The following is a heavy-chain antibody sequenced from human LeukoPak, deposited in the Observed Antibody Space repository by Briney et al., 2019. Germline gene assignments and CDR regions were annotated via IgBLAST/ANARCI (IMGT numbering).Heavy chain of an antibody. V-gene: IGHV1-18*01. CDR3: ARGSQYYDFWSGYFDGMDV. D-gene: IGHD3-3*01. CDR1: GYTFTSYG. CDR2: ISAYNGNT. J-gene: IGHJ6*02. Sequence: ASVKVSCKASGYTFTSYGISWVRQAPGQGLEWMGWISAYNGNTNYAQKLQGRVTMTTDTSTSTAYMELRSLRSDDTAVYYCARGSQYYDFWSGYFDGMDVWGQGTTVTVSS.